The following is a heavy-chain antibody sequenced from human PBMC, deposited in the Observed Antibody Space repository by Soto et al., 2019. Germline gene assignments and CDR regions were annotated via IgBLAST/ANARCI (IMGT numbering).Heavy chain of an antibody. V-gene: IGHV4-4*08. D-gene: IGHD6-19*01. CDR2: IYSSGST. CDR3: ARGSGWYYY. Sequence: PSETLSLTCTVSGGSISNYYWSWIRQPPGKGLEWIGYIYSSGSTNYNPSLKSRVTISVDTSKNQFSLKLSSVTAADTAVYYCARGSGWYYYWGQGILVTVS. J-gene: IGHJ4*02. CDR1: GGSISNYY.